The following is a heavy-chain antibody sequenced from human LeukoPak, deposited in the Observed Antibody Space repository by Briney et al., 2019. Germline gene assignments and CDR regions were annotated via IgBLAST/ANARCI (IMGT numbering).Heavy chain of an antibody. CDR1: GFNFYNYA. D-gene: IGHD1-26*01. Sequence: PGGSLRLSCAVSGFNFYNYAMSWVRQAPGKGLEWVSAIDGSGAHTFYTDSVKGRFTISRDNSKNRLYLQANSLRAEDTAIYCCAKGSTKWELYDYWGQGTLVSVSS. V-gene: IGHV3-23*05. CDR3: AKGSTKWELYDY. J-gene: IGHJ4*02. CDR2: IDGSGAHT.